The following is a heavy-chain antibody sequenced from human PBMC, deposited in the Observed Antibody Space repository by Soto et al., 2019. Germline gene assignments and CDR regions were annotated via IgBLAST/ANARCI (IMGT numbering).Heavy chain of an antibody. Sequence: EVQLVESGGGLVQPGGSLRLSCAASGFIFSDLWMTWVRQAPGKGLEWVATIKKDGSEKQYVDSVKGRFTISGDNAENSLYLQMSSLRTEDTAVYYCGRVRPGTTIDYWGQGALVTVSS. J-gene: IGHJ4*02. V-gene: IGHV3-7*01. CDR1: GFIFSDLW. D-gene: IGHD1-1*01. CDR2: IKKDGSEK. CDR3: GRVRPGTTIDY.